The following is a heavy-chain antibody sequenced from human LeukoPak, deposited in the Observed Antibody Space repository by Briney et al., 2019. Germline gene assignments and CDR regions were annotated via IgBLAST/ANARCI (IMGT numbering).Heavy chain of an antibody. CDR3: AKDSSSSWFVINYFDY. D-gene: IGHD6-13*01. CDR1: GYTFTGYY. Sequence: PGASVKVSYKASGYTFTGYYMHWVRQAPGQGLEWMGWINPNSGGTNYAQKFQGRVTMTRDTSISTAYMELSRLRSDDTAVYYCAKDSSSSWFVINYFDYWGQGTLVTVSS. CDR2: INPNSGGT. J-gene: IGHJ4*02. V-gene: IGHV1-2*02.